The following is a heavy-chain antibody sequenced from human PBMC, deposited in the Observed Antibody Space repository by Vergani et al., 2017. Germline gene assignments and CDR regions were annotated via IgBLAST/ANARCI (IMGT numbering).Heavy chain of an antibody. CDR2: IWYDGSKE. D-gene: IGHD2-8*01. CDR1: GFTLSSHA. J-gene: IGHJ6*03. Sequence: QVQLEESGGGVVQPGRSLRLSCAGSGFTLSSHAMHWVRQAPGKGLEWVAFIWYDGSKEYYADSVKGLLTISRDNSKNTLYLQMNNLRAAETAVYYCARSGYCAHGVCYMTYYYYMDVWGKGTAVTVSS. CDR3: ARSGYCAHGVCYMTYYYYMDV. V-gene: IGHV3-33*01.